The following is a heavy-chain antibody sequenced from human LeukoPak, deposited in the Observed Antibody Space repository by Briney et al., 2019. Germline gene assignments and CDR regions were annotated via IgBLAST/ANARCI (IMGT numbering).Heavy chain of an antibody. CDR1: GGSISSYY. D-gene: IGHD3-3*01. CDR3: ASSLYYDFWSGSLDY. CDR2: FYYSGST. Sequence: PSETLSLTCTVSGGSISSYYWSWIRQPPGKGLEWIGYFYYSGSTNYNPSLKSRVTISVDTSKNQFSLKLSSVTAADTAVYYCASSLYYDFWSGSLDYWGQGTLVTVS. J-gene: IGHJ4*02. V-gene: IGHV4-59*01.